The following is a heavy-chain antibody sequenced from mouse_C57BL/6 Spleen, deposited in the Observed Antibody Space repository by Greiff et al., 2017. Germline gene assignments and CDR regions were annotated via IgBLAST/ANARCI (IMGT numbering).Heavy chain of an antibody. CDR2: IRLKSDNYAT. J-gene: IGHJ3*01. V-gene: IGHV6-3*01. CDR3: ADHYYGSSYPFAY. D-gene: IGHD1-1*01. CDR1: GFTFSNYW. Sequence: EVHLVESGGGLVQPGGSMKLSCVASGFTFSNYWMNWVRQSPVKGLEWVAQIRLKSDNYATHYAESVKGRFTISRADSKSSVYLQMHNLRAEDTGIYYCADHYYGSSYPFAYWGQGTLVTVSA.